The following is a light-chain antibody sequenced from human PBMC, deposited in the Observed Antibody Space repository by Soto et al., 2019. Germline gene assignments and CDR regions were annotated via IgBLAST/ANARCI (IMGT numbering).Light chain of an antibody. CDR3: QQYNNWPYT. J-gene: IGKJ2*01. V-gene: IGKV3-15*01. Sequence: EIVMTQSQATLSVSPGERATLSCRASQSVSGRLAWYQHKPGQAPRLVMYDASTRATGFPARFTGSGSGTEFTLTISDLQPEDFAVYVCQQYNNWPYTFGQGTNLDIK. CDR1: QSVSGR. CDR2: DAS.